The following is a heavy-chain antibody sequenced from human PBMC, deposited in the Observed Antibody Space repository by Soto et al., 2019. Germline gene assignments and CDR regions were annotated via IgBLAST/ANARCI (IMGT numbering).Heavy chain of an antibody. Sequence: SETLSLTCTVSGGSISSYYWSWIRQPPGKGLEWIGDINHSGSTNYNPSLKSRVTISVDTSKNQFSLKLSSVTAADTAVYYCARLYCSGGSCYRHNWFDPWGQGTLVTVSS. D-gene: IGHD2-15*01. CDR1: GGSISSYY. CDR2: INHSGST. J-gene: IGHJ5*02. CDR3: ARLYCSGGSCYRHNWFDP. V-gene: IGHV4-59*12.